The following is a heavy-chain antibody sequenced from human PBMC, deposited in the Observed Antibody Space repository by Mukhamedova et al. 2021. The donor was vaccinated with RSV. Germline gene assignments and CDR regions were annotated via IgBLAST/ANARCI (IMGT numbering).Heavy chain of an antibody. Sequence: YVDSVKGRFTISRDNAKNSLYLQMNSLRVEDTAVYYCARDGDCYPSWGQGTLVIVSS. D-gene: IGHD2-21*01. CDR3: ARDGDCYPS. J-gene: IGHJ5*02. V-gene: IGHV3-7*01.